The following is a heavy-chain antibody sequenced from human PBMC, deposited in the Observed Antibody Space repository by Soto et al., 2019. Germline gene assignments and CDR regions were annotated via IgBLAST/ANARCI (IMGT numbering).Heavy chain of an antibody. Sequence: ASGKVSCKASGYSFTAFHMHWVRQAPGLGLQWMGIINPNLGHSNTAQRFQGRVAMTWDTSTSTVYMELSSLTSDDTAVYYCARAPYSTSSFFFDHWGQGTPVTVSS. V-gene: IGHV1-46*01. CDR2: INPNLGHS. CDR3: ARAPYSTSSFFFDH. CDR1: GYSFTAFH. D-gene: IGHD6-6*01. J-gene: IGHJ4*02.